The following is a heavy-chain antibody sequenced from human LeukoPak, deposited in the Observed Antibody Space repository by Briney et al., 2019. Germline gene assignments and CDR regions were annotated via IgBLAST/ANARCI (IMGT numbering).Heavy chain of an antibody. V-gene: IGHV3-23*01. CDR2: ISGSGGST. J-gene: IGHJ3*01. Sequence: PGGSLRLTCAASGFTFSSYAMSWVRQAPGKGLEWVSAISGSGGSTYYADSVKGRLTISRDNSKNTLSLQMNSLRVEDTAMYFCAKDIQLSTWGLGTMVTVSS. D-gene: IGHD5-24*01. CDR3: AKDIQLST. CDR1: GFTFSSYA.